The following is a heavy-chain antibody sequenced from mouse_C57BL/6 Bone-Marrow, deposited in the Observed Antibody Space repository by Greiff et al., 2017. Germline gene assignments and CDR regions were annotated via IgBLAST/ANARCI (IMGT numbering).Heavy chain of an antibody. CDR3: TRSLIYSGTTY. CDR2: IDPEDGET. CDR1: GFNIKDYY. Sequence: VQLQQSGAELVKPGASVKLSCTASGFNIKDYYIHWVKQRTEQGLEWIGRIDPEDGETKYAPKFQDKATITADTSSNTAYLQLSSLTSEDTAVYYCTRSLIYSGTTYWGQGTTLTVSA. D-gene: IGHD1-1*01. J-gene: IGHJ2*01. V-gene: IGHV14-2*01.